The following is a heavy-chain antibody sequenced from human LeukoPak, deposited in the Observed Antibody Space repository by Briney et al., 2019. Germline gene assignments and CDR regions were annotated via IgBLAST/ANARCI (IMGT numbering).Heavy chain of an antibody. CDR1: GYSFTSYW. J-gene: IGHJ4*02. CDR2: IYPGDSDT. CDR3: ARGGPTVTTVGIFDY. V-gene: IGHV5-51*01. Sequence: GESLKISCKGSGYSFTSYWIGWVRQMPGKGLEWMGIIYPGDSDTRYSPSFQGQVTISADKSISTAYLQWSSLKASDTAMYYCARGGPTVTTVGIFDYWGQGTLVTVSS. D-gene: IGHD4-17*01.